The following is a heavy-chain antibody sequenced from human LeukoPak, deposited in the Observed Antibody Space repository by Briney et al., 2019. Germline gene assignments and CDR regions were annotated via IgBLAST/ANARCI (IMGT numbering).Heavy chain of an antibody. CDR3: ARQGMVRGVIAWFDP. D-gene: IGHD3-10*01. CDR1: GGSFSGYY. J-gene: IGHJ5*02. Sequence: PSETLSLTCAVYGGSFSGYYWSWIRQPPGKGLEWIGEINHSGSTNYNPSLKSRVTISVDTSKNQFSLKLSSVTAADTAVYYCARQGMVRGVIAWFDPWGQGTLVTVSS. CDR2: INHSGST. V-gene: IGHV4-34*01.